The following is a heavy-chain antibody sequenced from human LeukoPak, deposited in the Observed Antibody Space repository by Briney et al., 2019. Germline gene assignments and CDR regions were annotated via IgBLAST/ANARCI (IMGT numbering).Heavy chain of an antibody. CDR2: ISSSSSYI. Sequence: GGSLRLSCAASGFTFSSYSMNWVRQAPGKGLEWVSSISSSSSYIYYADSVKGRFTISRDNAKNSLYLQMNSLRAEDTAVYYCARDSNYYDSSDLLPGDYWGQGTLVTVSS. J-gene: IGHJ4*02. D-gene: IGHD3-22*01. CDR1: GFTFSSYS. V-gene: IGHV3-21*01. CDR3: ARDSNYYDSSDLLPGDY.